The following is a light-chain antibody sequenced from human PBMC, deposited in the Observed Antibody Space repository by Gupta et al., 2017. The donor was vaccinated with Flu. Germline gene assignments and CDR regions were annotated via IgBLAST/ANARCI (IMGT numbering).Light chain of an antibody. J-gene: IGKJ3*01. Sequence: DMQMTQSPSSLSASVGDRVTITCRARHDISKNLAWYQQKPGKVPSLLIYETSAVKYGVPSRFSGSGSGTDFTLTISSRQPEDVANYYCQNENCAPLTFGHGTNVDVK. CDR1: HDISKN. CDR2: ETS. CDR3: QNENCAPLT. V-gene: IGKV1-27*01.